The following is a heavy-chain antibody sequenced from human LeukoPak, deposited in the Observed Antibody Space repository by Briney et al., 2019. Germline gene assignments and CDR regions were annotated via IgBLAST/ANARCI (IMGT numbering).Heavy chain of an antibody. CDR1: GGTISSYY. CDR2: IHSSGST. D-gene: IGHD6-19*01. J-gene: IGHJ4*02. Sequence: PSETLSLTCTVSGGTISSYYWNWILQPPGKGLEWIGYIHSSGSTKYNPSLKSRVTISVDTSKNQFSLKLSSVAAADRAVYYCARWYSSGWAFDYWGQGTLVTVSS. CDR3: ARWYSSGWAFDY. V-gene: IGHV4-59*08.